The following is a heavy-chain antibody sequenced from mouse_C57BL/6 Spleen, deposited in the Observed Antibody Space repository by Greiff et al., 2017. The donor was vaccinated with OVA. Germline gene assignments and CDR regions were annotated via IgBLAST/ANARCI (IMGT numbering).Heavy chain of an antibody. D-gene: IGHD1-1*01. Sequence: VQLQESGAELARPGASVKLSCKASGYTFTSYGISWVKQRTGQGLEWIGEIYPRSGNTYYNEKFKGKATLTADKSSSTAYMELRSLTSEDSAVYFCARSIYYYGSGSPMDYWGQGTSVTVSS. CDR1: GYTFTSYG. CDR2: IYPRSGNT. J-gene: IGHJ4*01. CDR3: ARSIYYYGSGSPMDY. V-gene: IGHV1-81*01.